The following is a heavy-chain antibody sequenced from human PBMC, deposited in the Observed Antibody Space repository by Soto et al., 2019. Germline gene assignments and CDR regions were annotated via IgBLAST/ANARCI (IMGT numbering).Heavy chain of an antibody. CDR3: GGGRHYGSGSYSIRSGFQYYFYIDV. CDR1: CASLSGYY. J-gene: IGHJ6*03. CDR2: INESGRP. D-gene: IGHD3-10*01. Sequence: QVQLQQWGAGLLKPSETLSLTCAVYCASLSGYYWTWIRQSPGKGLEWIAEINESGRPNYSPSLKGPVIISIVTSKNQFSLALSCVTAADTAVYYCGGGRHYGSGSYSIRSGFQYYFYIDVWGKGTTVTVSS. V-gene: IGHV4-34*01.